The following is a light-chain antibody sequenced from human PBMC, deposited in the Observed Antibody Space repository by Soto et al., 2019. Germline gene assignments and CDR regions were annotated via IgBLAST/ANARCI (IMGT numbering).Light chain of an antibody. Sequence: DIVMTQSPGTLSLSPGERATLSCRASQSVSRSYLAWYQQKPGQPPRLLIYGVSTRATGVPARFSGSGSETDFSLTISSLQIEDFALYYCQQSNNWPPLTFGGGTKVDIK. CDR3: QQSNNWPPLT. J-gene: IGKJ4*01. CDR1: QSVSRSY. CDR2: GVS. V-gene: IGKV3-15*01.